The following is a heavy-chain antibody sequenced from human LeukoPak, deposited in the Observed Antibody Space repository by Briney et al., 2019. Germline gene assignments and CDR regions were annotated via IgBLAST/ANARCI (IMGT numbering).Heavy chain of an antibody. CDR3: ARGGRGYYDSSGSFDY. J-gene: IGHJ4*02. V-gene: IGHV4-61*01. Sequence: SETLSLTCTISGASVSGSTYYWGWIRRPPGKGLESIGSIYYSGSTNYNPSLKSRVTISVDTSKNQFSLKLSSVTAADTAVYYCARGGRGYYDSSGSFDYWGQGTLVTVSS. D-gene: IGHD3-22*01. CDR2: IYYSGST. CDR1: GASVSGSTYY.